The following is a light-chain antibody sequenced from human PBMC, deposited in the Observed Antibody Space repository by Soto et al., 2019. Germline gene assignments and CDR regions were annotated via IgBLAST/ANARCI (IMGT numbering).Light chain of an antibody. CDR3: QQLRMYPST. J-gene: IGKJ4*01. CDR1: QDIAIY. V-gene: IGKV1-9*01. CDR2: AAS. Sequence: IQLTQSPSSLSASVGDRVTITCRASQDIAIYLAWYQQTPGEAPKXLIYAASTLYGGVPSRFSGSGSGTDFALTITSLQAEDFATYYCQQLRMYPSTFGGGTKVDIK.